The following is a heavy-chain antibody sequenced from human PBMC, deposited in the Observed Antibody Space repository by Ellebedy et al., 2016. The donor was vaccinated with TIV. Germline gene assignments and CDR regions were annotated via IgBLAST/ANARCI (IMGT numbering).Heavy chain of an antibody. Sequence: SETLSLTXAVYGGSFSGYYWSWIRQPPGKGLEWIGEINHSGSTNYNPSLKSRVTISVDTSKNQFSLKLSSVTAADTAVYYCARDGPVAVYYYYYGMDVWGQGTTVTVSS. CDR2: INHSGST. CDR1: GGSFSGYY. J-gene: IGHJ6*02. CDR3: ARDGPVAVYYYYYGMDV. D-gene: IGHD6-19*01. V-gene: IGHV4-34*01.